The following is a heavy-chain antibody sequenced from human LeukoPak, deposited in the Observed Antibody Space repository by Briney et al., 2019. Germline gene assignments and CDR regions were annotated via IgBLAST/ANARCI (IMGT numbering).Heavy chain of an antibody. J-gene: IGHJ5*02. CDR1: GYSIGISFY. Sequence: ASETLSLTCAVSGYSIGISFYWGWIRQPPGKGLEWIGSIYHTGRTYYNPSLNSRVTISVDTSKNHFSLKLSSVTAADTAVYYCARVRTSSLGWFDPWGQGTLVTVSS. CDR3: ARVRTSSLGWFDP. D-gene: IGHD1-1*01. CDR2: IYHTGRT. V-gene: IGHV4-38-2*01.